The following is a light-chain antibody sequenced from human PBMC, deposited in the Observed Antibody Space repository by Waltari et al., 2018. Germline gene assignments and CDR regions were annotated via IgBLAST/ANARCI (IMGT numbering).Light chain of an antibody. CDR3: QQLKSYPIT. J-gene: IGKJ5*01. CDR2: AAS. CDR1: QAISGY. Sequence: NQLTQSPSSLSASVGDRVTITCQASQAISGYLAWYQQNPGKAPKLLIYAASTLQSGVQSRFSGSGSGTDFTLTISSLQPEDFATYYCQQLKSYPITFGQGTRLEIK. V-gene: IGKV1-9*01.